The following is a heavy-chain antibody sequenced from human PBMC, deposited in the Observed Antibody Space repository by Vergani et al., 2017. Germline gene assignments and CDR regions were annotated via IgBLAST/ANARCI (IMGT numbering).Heavy chain of an antibody. Sequence: QVQLQQWGAGLLKPSETLSLTCAVYGGSFSGYYWSWIRQPPGKGLEWIGEINHSGSTNYNPSLKSRVTISVDTSKNQFSLKLSSVTAADTAVYYCARCRNIVVLDYWGQGTLVTVSS. J-gene: IGHJ4*02. CDR2: INHSGST. CDR1: GGSFSGYY. CDR3: ARCRNIVVLDY. D-gene: IGHD5-12*01. V-gene: IGHV4-34*01.